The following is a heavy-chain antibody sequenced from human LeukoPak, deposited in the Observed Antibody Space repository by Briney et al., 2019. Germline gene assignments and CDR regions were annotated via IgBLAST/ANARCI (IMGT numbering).Heavy chain of an antibody. CDR1: GYTFTSYG. Sequence: ASVKVSCKASGYTFTSYGISWVRQAPEQGLEWMGWISAYNGNTDYAQKLQGRVTMTTDTSTSTAYMELRSLRSDDTAVYYCARVTQTDYDFDYWGQGTLVTVSS. D-gene: IGHD4-17*01. V-gene: IGHV1-18*04. CDR2: ISAYNGNT. CDR3: ARVTQTDYDFDY. J-gene: IGHJ4*02.